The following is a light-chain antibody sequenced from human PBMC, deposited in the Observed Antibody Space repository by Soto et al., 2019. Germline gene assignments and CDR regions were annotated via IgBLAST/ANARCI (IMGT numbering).Light chain of an antibody. CDR1: QSVNSN. V-gene: IGKV3-15*01. Sequence: EEVMTQSPATLSVSPGERATLSCRASQSVNSNLAWYQQKPGQAPRLLIYGASTRATGIPARFSGSGSGTEFTLTISSLQSEDFAVYYCQYYNKGPPLTFGGGTKVEIK. CDR3: QYYNKGPPLT. CDR2: GAS. J-gene: IGKJ4*01.